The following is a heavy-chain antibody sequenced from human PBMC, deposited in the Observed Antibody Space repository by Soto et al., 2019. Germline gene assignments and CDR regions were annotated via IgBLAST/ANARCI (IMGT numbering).Heavy chain of an antibody. CDR1: GDSVSSSSAA. V-gene: IGHV6-1*01. CDR2: TYYRSKWYK. Sequence: SQTLSLTCAISGDSVSSSSAAWNLIRQCPSRGLEWLGRTYYRSKWYKDYDLSVKSRITINLDTSKNQISLQLNSVTPEDTAVYYCARGAVADYSRVFDYWGQGTLVTVSS. J-gene: IGHJ4*02. D-gene: IGHD6-19*01. CDR3: ARGAVADYSRVFDY.